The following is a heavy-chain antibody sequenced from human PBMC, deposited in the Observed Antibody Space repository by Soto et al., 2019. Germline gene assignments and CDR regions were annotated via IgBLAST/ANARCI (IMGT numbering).Heavy chain of an antibody. D-gene: IGHD2-15*01. V-gene: IGHV3-64*01. CDR2: ISSNGGST. CDR1: GFTFSSYA. CDR3: ALGRDGFFDY. J-gene: IGHJ4*02. Sequence: PGGSLRLSCAASGFTFSSYAMHWVRQAPGKGLEYVSAISSNGGSTYYANSVKGRFTISRDNSKNKLYLQMGSLRDEDMAVYYCALGRDGFFDYWGQGTLVTVSS.